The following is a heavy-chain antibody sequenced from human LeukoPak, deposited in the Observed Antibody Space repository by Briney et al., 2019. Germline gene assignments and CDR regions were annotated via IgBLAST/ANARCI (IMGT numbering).Heavy chain of an antibody. V-gene: IGHV1-18*01. CDR1: GYTFSHYG. Sequence: ASVKVSCKASGYTFSHYGISWVRQAPGQGLEWMGWISAFDGSTNYAQKFQGRVSMATDTSTGTAYMDLRSLTSDDTAIYYCAKSSRSSTWYGGEAFDFWGQGTTVTVSS. D-gene: IGHD6-13*01. J-gene: IGHJ3*01. CDR2: ISAFDGST. CDR3: AKSSRSSTWYGGEAFDF.